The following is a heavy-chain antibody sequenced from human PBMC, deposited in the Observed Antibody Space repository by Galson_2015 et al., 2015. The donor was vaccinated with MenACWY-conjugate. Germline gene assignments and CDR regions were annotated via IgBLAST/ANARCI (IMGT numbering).Heavy chain of an antibody. CDR2: IYYSGST. J-gene: IGHJ4*02. V-gene: IGHV4-59*12. CDR3: ARGGLGTSFDY. CDR1: AGSISSYY. Sequence: SETLSLTCTVSAGSISSYYWSWVRQPPGKGLEWIGYIYYSGSTNYNPSLKSRVTISVDTSKNQFSLKVIYLSAADTAVYYCARGGLGTSFDYWGQGTLVTVSS. D-gene: IGHD1-7*01.